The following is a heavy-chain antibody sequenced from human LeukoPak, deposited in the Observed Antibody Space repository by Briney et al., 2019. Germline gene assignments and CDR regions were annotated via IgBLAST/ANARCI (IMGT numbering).Heavy chain of an antibody. Sequence: VAVKYAGEADGETFGSDEIIGVRQAPGQRIKWMGWISAYNGNTNYAQKLQGRVTMTTDTSTSTAYMELRSLRSDDTAVYYCARDRTYSSSWRFDYWGQGTLVTVSS. CDR1: GETFGSDE. CDR2: ISAYNGNT. CDR3: ARDRTYSSSWRFDY. V-gene: IGHV1-18*01. J-gene: IGHJ4*02. D-gene: IGHD6-13*01.